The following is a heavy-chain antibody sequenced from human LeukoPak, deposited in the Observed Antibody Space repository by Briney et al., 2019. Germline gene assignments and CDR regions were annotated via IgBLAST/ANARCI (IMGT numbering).Heavy chain of an antibody. CDR3: ARARYCTNGVCSPYYYYGMDV. CDR2: MNPNSGNT. V-gene: IGHV1-8*01. D-gene: IGHD2-8*01. Sequence: ASVKVSCKPSGYTFTSYDINWVRQATGQGLEWMGWMNPNSGNTGYAQKFQGRVTMTRNTSISTAYMELSSLRSEDTAVYYCARARYCTNGVCSPYYYYGMDVWGQGTTVTVSS. J-gene: IGHJ6*02. CDR1: GYTFTSYD.